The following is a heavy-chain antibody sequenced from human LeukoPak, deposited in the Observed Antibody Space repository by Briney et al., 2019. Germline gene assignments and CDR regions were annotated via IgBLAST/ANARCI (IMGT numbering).Heavy chain of an antibody. CDR2: IYGGGNT. D-gene: IGHD3-3*01. CDR1: GFTVNINY. V-gene: IGHV3-53*01. J-gene: IGHJ4*02. CDR3: ARDIGVGTVGLDF. Sequence: GGSLRLSCAASGFTVNINYMSWVRQAPGKGLEWVSVIYGGGNTYYADSVKGRFTIYRDNSKNTLYLQINSLRAEDTAVYYCARDIGVGTVGLDFWGQGTLVTVSP.